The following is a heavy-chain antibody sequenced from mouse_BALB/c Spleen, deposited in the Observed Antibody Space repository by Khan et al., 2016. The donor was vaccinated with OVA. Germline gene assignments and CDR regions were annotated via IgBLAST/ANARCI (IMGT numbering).Heavy chain of an antibody. Sequence: QIQLVQSGPELKKPGETVEISCKASGYTFTNYGMNWVKQSPGKALKWMGWINTYTGEPTYADDFKGRFAFSLETSASTAYLQINNLKNEDTATYFCARPPYFSYTLDYWGQGTSVTGSS. V-gene: IGHV9-3-1*01. D-gene: IGHD2-10*01. J-gene: IGHJ4*01. CDR1: GYTFTNYG. CDR2: INTYTGEP. CDR3: ARPPYFSYTLDY.